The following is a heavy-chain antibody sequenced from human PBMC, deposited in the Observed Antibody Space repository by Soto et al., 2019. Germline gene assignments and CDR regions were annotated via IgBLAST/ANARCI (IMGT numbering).Heavy chain of an antibody. Sequence: PXXSLRLSFAASGFTVSSNYMSWVRQAPGKGLEWVSFIYSGGSTYYADSVKGRFTISRDNSKNTLYLQMNSLRAEDTAVYYCARDYGGSYDYWGQGTLVTVSS. V-gene: IGHV3-53*01. CDR2: IYSGGST. CDR1: GFTVSSNY. CDR3: ARDYGGSYDY. D-gene: IGHD1-26*01. J-gene: IGHJ4*02.